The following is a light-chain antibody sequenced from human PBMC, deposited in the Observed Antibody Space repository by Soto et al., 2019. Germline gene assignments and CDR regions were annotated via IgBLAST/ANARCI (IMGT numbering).Light chain of an antibody. V-gene: IGKV1-5*01. J-gene: IGKJ1*01. CDR2: DAS. CDR3: QQYNSYSWT. CDR1: QSISNW. Sequence: DIQMTQSPSTLSASVGDRVTITCRASQSISNWLAWYQQTPGKAPKLLIYDASNLESGVPSRFSRSGSGTAFTLTISSLQPDEFATDYCQQYNSYSWTFGQGTKVEIK.